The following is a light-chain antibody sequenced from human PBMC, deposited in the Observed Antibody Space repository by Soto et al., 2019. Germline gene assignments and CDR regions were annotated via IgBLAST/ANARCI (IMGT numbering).Light chain of an antibody. CDR2: AAS. Sequence: DIQMTQAPSSVSASVGDRVTITCRALRGISICLAWYQHKPGKAPKLLIDAASSLQRGVPPRFSGSRSGTDLLLTTSRLPSYEIGNPYYPQSNSLLCTFSQ. CDR3: PQSNSLLCT. J-gene: IGKJ2*02. CDR1: RGISIC. V-gene: IGKV1-12*01.